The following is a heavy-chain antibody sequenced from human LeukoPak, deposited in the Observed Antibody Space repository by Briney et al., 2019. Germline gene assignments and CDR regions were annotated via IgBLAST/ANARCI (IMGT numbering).Heavy chain of an antibody. CDR1: GGSISSYY. CDR2: IYYSGST. J-gene: IGHJ5*02. D-gene: IGHD3-3*01. V-gene: IGHV4-59*01. CDR3: ARDSRTTIFGVVSWWFDP. Sequence: SETLSLTCTVSGGSISSYYWSWIRQPPGKGLEWIGYIYYSGSTNYNPSLKSRVTISVYTSKNQFSLKLSSVTAADTAVYYCARDSRTTIFGVVSWWFDPWGQGTLVTVSS.